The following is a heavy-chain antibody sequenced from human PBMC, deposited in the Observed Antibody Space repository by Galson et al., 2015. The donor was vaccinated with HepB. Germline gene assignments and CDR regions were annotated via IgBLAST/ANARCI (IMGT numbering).Heavy chain of an antibody. CDR2: IDWDDDK. D-gene: IGHD3-10*01. CDR1: GFSLSTSGMC. V-gene: IGHV2-70*11. J-gene: IGHJ6*02. CDR3: ARETYYYGSGSYHV. Sequence: ALVKPTQTLTLTRAFSGFSLSTSGMCVSWIRQPPGKALEWLARIDWDDDKYYSTSLKTRLTISKDTSKNQVVLTMTNMDPVDTATYYCARETYYYGSGSYHVWGQGTTVTVSS.